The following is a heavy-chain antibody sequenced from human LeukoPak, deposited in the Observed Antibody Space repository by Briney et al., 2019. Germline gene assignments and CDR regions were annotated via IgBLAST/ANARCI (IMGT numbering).Heavy chain of an antibody. Sequence: PGGSLRLSCAASGFTFSNYAMYWVRQAPGKGLEWVAYMRSDGSTKYYADSVKGRFTISRDNSKNTLYVQMNSLRAEDTAVYYCAKGYDSSGFYLDYWGQGTLVTVSS. D-gene: IGHD3-22*01. CDR2: MRSDGSTK. CDR3: AKGYDSSGFYLDY. J-gene: IGHJ4*02. V-gene: IGHV3-30*02. CDR1: GFTFSNYA.